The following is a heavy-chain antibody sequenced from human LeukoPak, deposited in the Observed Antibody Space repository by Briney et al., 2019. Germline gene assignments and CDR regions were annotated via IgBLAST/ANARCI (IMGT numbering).Heavy chain of an antibody. CDR2: IYYSGST. CDR3: AASSGWYWYAFDI. D-gene: IGHD6-19*01. Sequence: PSETLSLTCTVSGGSISSGGYYWSWIRQHPGKGLEWIGYIYYSGSTYYNPSLKSRVTMSVDTSKNQFSLKLSSVTAADTAVYYCAASSGWYWYAFDIWGQGTMVTVSS. J-gene: IGHJ3*02. CDR1: GGSISSGGYY. V-gene: IGHV4-31*03.